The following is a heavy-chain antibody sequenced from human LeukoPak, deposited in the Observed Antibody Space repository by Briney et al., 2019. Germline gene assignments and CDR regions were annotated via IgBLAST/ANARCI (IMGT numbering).Heavy chain of an antibody. CDR1: GDSINSCCYY. CDR3: ARRPTPSYYDYVWGSYRYTPFDY. J-gene: IGHJ4*02. V-gene: IGHV4-61*02. Sequence: SQTLSLTCTVSGDSINSCCYYWSWVRQPAGKGLEWVGRIHTSGSTNYNPSLKSRVTISVDTSKNQFSLKLSSVTAADTAVYYCARRPTPSYYDYVWGSYRYTPFDYWGQGTLVTVSS. D-gene: IGHD3-16*02. CDR2: IHTSGST.